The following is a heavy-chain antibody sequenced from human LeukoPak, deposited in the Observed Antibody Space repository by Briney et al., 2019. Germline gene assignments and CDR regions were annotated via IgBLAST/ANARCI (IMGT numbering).Heavy chain of an antibody. Sequence: ASVKVSCKASGYTFTGYYMHWLRHAPGQGLEWMGWINPNGGGTNYAQKFQGRVTLTRDTSISTAYMELSRLRSDDTAVYYCARAIFVGYSGFDYWGQGTLVTVSS. J-gene: IGHJ4*02. CDR3: ARAIFVGYSGFDY. CDR2: INPNGGGT. CDR1: GYTFTGYY. V-gene: IGHV1-2*02. D-gene: IGHD1-26*01.